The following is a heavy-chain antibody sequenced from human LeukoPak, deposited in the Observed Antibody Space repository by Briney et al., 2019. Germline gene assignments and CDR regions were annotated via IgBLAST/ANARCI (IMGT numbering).Heavy chain of an antibody. Sequence: SVKVSCKASGGTFSTFPISWVRQAPGQGLEWMGRIIPILGIANYAQKFQGRVTITADKSTSTAYMELSSLRSEDTAVYYCARDTSQGYYDSSGYQPYYYYYGMDVWGQGTTVTVPS. V-gene: IGHV1-69*04. D-gene: IGHD3-22*01. CDR3: ARDTSQGYYDSSGYQPYYYYYGMDV. CDR1: GGTFSTFP. CDR2: IIPILGIA. J-gene: IGHJ6*02.